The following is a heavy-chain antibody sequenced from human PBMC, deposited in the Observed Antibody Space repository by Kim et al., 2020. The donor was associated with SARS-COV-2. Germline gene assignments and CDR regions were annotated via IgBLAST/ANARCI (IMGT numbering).Heavy chain of an antibody. V-gene: IGHV3-30*18. Sequence: GGSLRLSCAASGFTFSSYGMHWVRQAPGKGLEWVAVISYDGSNKYYADSVKGRFTISRDNSKNTLYLQMNSLRAEDTAVYYCAKVSYYDSSGYFSAFDIWGPGTMVTVSS. CDR3: AKVSYYDSSGYFSAFDI. CDR1: GFTFSSYG. D-gene: IGHD3-22*01. J-gene: IGHJ3*02. CDR2: ISYDGSNK.